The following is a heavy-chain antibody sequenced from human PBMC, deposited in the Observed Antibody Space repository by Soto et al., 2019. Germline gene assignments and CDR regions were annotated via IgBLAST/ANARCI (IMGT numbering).Heavy chain of an antibody. D-gene: IGHD6-13*01. Sequence: QVQLVQSGAEVKKPGSSEKVSCKASGGTFSSYAISWVRQAPGQGLEWMGGIIPICGTANYAQESQGRVRISEDEATSTAYTELSSLRSEDTAVYYWASGIAAAGPTYYYFDYWGQGTLVTVSS. V-gene: IGHV1-69*01. CDR1: GGTFSSYA. CDR3: ASGIAAAGPTYYYFDY. J-gene: IGHJ4*02. CDR2: IIPICGTA.